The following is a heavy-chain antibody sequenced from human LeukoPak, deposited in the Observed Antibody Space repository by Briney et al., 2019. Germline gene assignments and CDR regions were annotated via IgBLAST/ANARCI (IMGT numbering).Heavy chain of an antibody. Sequence: ASVKVSCKASGYAFTGYYMHWVQQAPAQGLEWMGWINPNSGGTNYAQKFQGRVTMTRDTSISTAYMELSRLRSDDTAVYYCARADCGDYVNCFDYWGQGTLVTVSS. CDR1: GYAFTGYY. CDR3: ARADCGDYVNCFDY. J-gene: IGHJ4*02. CDR2: INPNSGGT. V-gene: IGHV1-2*02. D-gene: IGHD4-17*01.